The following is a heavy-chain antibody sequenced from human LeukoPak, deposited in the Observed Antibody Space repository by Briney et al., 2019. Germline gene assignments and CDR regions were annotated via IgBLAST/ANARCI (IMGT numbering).Heavy chain of an antibody. CDR2: INPTGGST. J-gene: IGHJ4*02. D-gene: IGHD3-10*01. CDR3: ARGPSGSDY. V-gene: IGHV1-46*01. Sequence: GASVKVSCKASGYTFPSYFMHWVRQAPGQGLEWMGIINPTGGSTTYAQKFQGRVTMTRDTSTSTVYMELSSLRSDDTAVYYCARGPSGSDYWGQGTLVTVSS. CDR1: GYTFPSYF.